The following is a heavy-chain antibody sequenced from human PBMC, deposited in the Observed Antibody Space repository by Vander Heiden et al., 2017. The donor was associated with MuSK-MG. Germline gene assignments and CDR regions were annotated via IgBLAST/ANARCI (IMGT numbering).Heavy chain of an antibody. CDR2: IYYRGTT. CDR3: AVKRDSGYAS. Sequence: QLQLQESGQVLVKPSETLSLTCTVSGGSISSTIYYWGWIRQPPGKGLEWIGRIYYRGTTYYNPSLKSRRTMSVDTSKNQFALKLSSVTAADTAVYDCAVKRDSGYASWGPGTLVTVSS. CDR1: GGSISSTIYY. J-gene: IGHJ5*02. D-gene: IGHD5-12*01. V-gene: IGHV4-39*01.